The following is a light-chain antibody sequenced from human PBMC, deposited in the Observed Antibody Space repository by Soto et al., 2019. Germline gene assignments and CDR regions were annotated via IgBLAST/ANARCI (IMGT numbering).Light chain of an antibody. CDR1: SSDVGDYNY. J-gene: IGLJ2*01. Sequence: QSALTQPASVSGSPGQSITISCTGTSSDVGDYNYVSCYQQHPGKAPKLMIYEVSNRPSGVSNRFSGSKSGNTASLTISGLQAEDDADYYCSSYTSSSTLVVVGGGTKVTVL. CDR2: EVS. V-gene: IGLV2-14*01. CDR3: SSYTSSSTLVV.